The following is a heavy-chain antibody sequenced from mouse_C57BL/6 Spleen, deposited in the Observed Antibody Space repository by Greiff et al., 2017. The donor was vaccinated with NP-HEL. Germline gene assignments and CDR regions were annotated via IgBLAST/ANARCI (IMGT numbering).Heavy chain of an antibody. V-gene: IGHV5-9*01. CDR2: ISGGGGNT. J-gene: IGHJ1*03. CDR3: ARHYYLDV. Sequence: EVQGVESGGGLVKPGGSLKLSCAASGFTFSSYTMSWVRQTPEKRLEWVATISGGGGNTYYPDSVKGRFTISRDNAKNTLYLQMSSLRSEDTALYYCARHYYLDVWGTGTTVTVSS. CDR1: GFTFSSYT.